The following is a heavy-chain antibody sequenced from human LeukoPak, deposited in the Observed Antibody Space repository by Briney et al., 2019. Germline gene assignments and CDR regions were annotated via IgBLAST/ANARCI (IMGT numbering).Heavy chain of an antibody. Sequence: ASVKVSCKASGGTFSSYAISWVRQAPGQGLEWMGGIIPIFGTANYAQKFQGRVTITADESMSTAYMELSSLRSEDTAVYYCARGDGYYPTTYDYWGQGTLVTVSS. V-gene: IGHV1-69*13. D-gene: IGHD5-24*01. J-gene: IGHJ4*02. CDR3: ARGDGYYPTTYDY. CDR2: IIPIFGTA. CDR1: GGTFSSYA.